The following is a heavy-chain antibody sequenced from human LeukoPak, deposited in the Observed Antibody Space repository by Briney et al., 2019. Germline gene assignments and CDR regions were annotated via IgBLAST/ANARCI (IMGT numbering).Heavy chain of an antibody. V-gene: IGHV1-2*02. CDR3: ARVQYSIAAAGTRFWFDP. J-gene: IGHJ5*02. CDR2: INPNSGGT. Sequence: ASVKVSCKASGYTFTNSCIHWVRQAPGQGLEWMGWINPNSGGTNYAQKFQGRVTMTRDTSISTAYMELSRLRSDDTAVYYCARVQYSIAAAGTRFWFDPWGQGTLVTVSS. CDR1: GYTFTNSC. D-gene: IGHD6-13*01.